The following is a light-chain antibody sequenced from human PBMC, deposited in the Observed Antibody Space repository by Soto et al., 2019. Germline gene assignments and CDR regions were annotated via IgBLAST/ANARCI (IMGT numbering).Light chain of an antibody. Sequence: EIVLTQSPATLSLSPGERATLSCRASRSVGSYLAWYQQKPGQAPRLLIYDASNRATGIPARFSGSGSGTDFTLTISSLEPEDFAVYYCQQRSNWLFGGGTKVEIK. CDR3: QQRSNWL. CDR2: DAS. J-gene: IGKJ4*01. CDR1: RSVGSY. V-gene: IGKV3-11*01.